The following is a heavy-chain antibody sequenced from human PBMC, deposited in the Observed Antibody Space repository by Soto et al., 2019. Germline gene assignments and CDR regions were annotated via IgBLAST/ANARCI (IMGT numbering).Heavy chain of an antibody. CDR1: GGSISSGGYS. J-gene: IGHJ4*02. Sequence: QLQLQESGSGLVKPSQTLSLTCAVSGGSISSGGYSLSWIRQPPGKGLEWIGYIYHSGSTYYNPSLTSRVTISVDRSKNQFSLKLSSVTAADTAVYYCARVVEMECFDSWGQGTLVTVSS. CDR2: IYHSGST. CDR3: ARVVEMECFDS. D-gene: IGHD3-3*01. V-gene: IGHV4-30-2*01.